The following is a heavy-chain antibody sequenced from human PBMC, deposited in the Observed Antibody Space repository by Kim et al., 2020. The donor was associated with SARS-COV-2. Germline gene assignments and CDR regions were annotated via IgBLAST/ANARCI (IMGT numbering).Heavy chain of an antibody. CDR3: ARDSPGGYYYDILTGLPHPQDYYYYYGMDV. J-gene: IGHJ6*02. CDR2: INPNSGGT. Sequence: ASVKVSCKASGYTFTGYYMHWVRQAPGQGLEWMGRINPNSGGTNYAQKFQGRVTMTRDTSISTAYMELSRLRSDDTAVYYCARDSPGGYYYDILTGLPHPQDYYYYYGMDVWGQGTTVTVSS. D-gene: IGHD3-9*01. V-gene: IGHV1-2*06. CDR1: GYTFTGYY.